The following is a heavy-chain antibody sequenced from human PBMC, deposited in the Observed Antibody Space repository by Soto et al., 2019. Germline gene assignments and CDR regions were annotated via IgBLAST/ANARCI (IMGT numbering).Heavy chain of an antibody. CDR2: IYHGGST. CDR3: ARCYGRNFDY. Sequence: PSESLSPTSVSSGLSIRAINWCSWVRQPPGKGLEWIGEIYHGGSTNYNPSLKSRVTISVDKSKNQFSLKLSSVTAADTAVYYCARCYGRNFDYWGQGTLVTVSS. V-gene: IGHV4-4*02. J-gene: IGHJ4*02. D-gene: IGHD2-2*01. CDR1: GLSIRAINW.